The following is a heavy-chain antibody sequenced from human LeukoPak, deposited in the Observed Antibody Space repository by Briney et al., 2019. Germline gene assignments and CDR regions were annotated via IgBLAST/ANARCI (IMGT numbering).Heavy chain of an antibody. CDR1: GFTFSSYS. J-gene: IGHJ1*01. D-gene: IGHD6-19*01. V-gene: IGHV3-48*01. CDR3: TRNSGWYGLS. Sequence: GGSLRLSCAASGFTFSSYSMNWVRQAPGKGLEWVSYISSSSSTIYYADSVKGRFTISRDNSNNTLFLHLNSLRGEDTAVYYCTRNSGWYGLSWGQGTLVTVSS. CDR2: ISSSSSTI.